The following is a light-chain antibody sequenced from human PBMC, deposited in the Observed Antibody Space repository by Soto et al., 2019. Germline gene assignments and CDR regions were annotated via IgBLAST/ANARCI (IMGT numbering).Light chain of an antibody. CDR3: QQYGNSTLT. CDR2: GAS. Sequence: ETVMTHSPSTLSVSPGSRSTLSCRASQSVSSSYLAWYQQKPGQAPRLLIYGASSRATGIPERFSGSGYGTDLTITISRLQNEDFAVYYCQQYGNSTLTFGGGTKVDIK. J-gene: IGKJ4*01. V-gene: IGKV3-20*01. CDR1: QSVSSSY.